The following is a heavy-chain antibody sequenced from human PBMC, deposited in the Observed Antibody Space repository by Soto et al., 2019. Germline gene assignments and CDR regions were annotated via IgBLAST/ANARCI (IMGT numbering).Heavy chain of an antibody. CDR2: INHSGST. CDR3: ARRGYGIDY. CDR1: GGSFSGYY. V-gene: IGHV4-34*01. J-gene: IGHJ4*02. D-gene: IGHD5-12*01. Sequence: SETLSLTCAVYGGSFSGYYWSWIRQPPGKGLEWIGEINHSGSTNYNPSLKSRVTISVDTSKNQFSLKLSSVTAADTAVYYCARRGYGIDYWGQGTLVTVSS.